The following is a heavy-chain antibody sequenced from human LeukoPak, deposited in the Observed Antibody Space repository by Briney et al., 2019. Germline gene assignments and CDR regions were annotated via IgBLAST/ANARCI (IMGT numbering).Heavy chain of an antibody. Sequence: GGSLRLSCAASGFTFSSYWMSWVRQAPGKGLEWVANIKQDGSEKYYVDSVKGRFTISRDNAKNSLYLQMNSLRAEDTAVYYCARGFSYSSGWYLFLDYWGQGTLVTVSS. D-gene: IGHD6-19*01. CDR1: GFTFSSYW. J-gene: IGHJ4*02. CDR2: IKQDGSEK. CDR3: ARGFSYSSGWYLFLDY. V-gene: IGHV3-7*01.